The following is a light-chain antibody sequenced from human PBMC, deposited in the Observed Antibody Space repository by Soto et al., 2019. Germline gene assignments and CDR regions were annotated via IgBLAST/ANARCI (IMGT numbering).Light chain of an antibody. Sequence: QSALTQPASVSGSLGQSITISCTGTSSDVGGQNAVSWYQQHPGKAPKFMIYDVSKRPSGVSSRFSGSKSGNTASLTISGLQADDEADYYCCSYAGSSTVVFGGGTKLTVL. CDR1: SSDVGGQNA. CDR3: CSYAGSSTVV. CDR2: DVS. V-gene: IGLV2-23*02. J-gene: IGLJ2*01.